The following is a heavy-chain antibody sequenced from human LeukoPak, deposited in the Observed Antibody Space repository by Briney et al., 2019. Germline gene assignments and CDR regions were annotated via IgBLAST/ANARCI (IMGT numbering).Heavy chain of an antibody. CDR2: IKSRADGGTI. CDR3: TTLRLTVSDY. J-gene: IGHJ4*02. V-gene: IGHV3-15*01. CDR1: GFTFSNAW. Sequence: GGSLRLSCEAAGFTFSNAWMSWVRQAPGKGLEWVGRIKSRADGGTIDYAVPVKGRFIISRDDSRNTLYLQMNSLKIEDTAMYYCTTLRLTVSDYWGQGTRVSVSS. D-gene: IGHD2-21*02.